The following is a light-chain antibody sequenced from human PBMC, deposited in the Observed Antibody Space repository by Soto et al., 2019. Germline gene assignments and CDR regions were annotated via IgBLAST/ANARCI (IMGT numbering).Light chain of an antibody. CDR1: SSNIGSSF. J-gene: IGLJ2*01. V-gene: IGLV1-51*01. Sequence: QSVLTQPPSVSAAPGQKVTILCSGDSSNIGSSFVSWYQQVPGTAPKLLIYDNDKRHAEIPDRFSASKSGASASLDITGLQTGDEADYHCAACDTRLSVVLFGGGTKLTVL. CDR3: AACDTRLSVVL. CDR2: DND.